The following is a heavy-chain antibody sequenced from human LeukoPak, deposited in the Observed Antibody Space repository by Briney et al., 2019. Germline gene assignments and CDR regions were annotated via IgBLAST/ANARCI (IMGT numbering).Heavy chain of an antibody. J-gene: IGHJ4*02. Sequence: PSETLSLTCTVSGGSISRCYWSWIRQPPGKGLEWIGYIYYSGSTNYNPSLRSRVTISVDTSKNQFSLKLSSVTAADTAVYYCARGGNYGDYDGYFDYWGQGTLVTVSS. CDR1: GGSISRCY. V-gene: IGHV4-59*08. CDR3: ARGGNYGDYDGYFDY. CDR2: IYYSGST. D-gene: IGHD4-17*01.